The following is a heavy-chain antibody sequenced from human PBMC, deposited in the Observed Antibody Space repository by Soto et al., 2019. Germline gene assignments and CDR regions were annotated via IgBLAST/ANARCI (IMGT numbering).Heavy chain of an antibody. CDR1: GGTFSTST. Sequence: QVQLVQSGAEVKKPGSSVKVSCKASGGTFSTSTFTWVRQAPGQGLEWMGRIIPILNTADYAQQFQGTVTSTADEATSTVYMELISLRSQDTGVYYCARDLSIGSVYSGYDAIDNWGQGTLVTVSS. CDR2: IIPILNTA. V-gene: IGHV1-69*08. CDR3: ARDLSIGSVYSGYDAIDN. D-gene: IGHD5-12*01. J-gene: IGHJ4*02.